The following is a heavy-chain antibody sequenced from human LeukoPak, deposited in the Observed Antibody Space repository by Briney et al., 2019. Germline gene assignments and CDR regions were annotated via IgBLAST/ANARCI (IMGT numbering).Heavy chain of an antibody. CDR1: GYTFTSYY. Sequence: ASVKVSSKASGYTFTSYYIHWVRQAPGQGLEWMGWINPNSGGTNYAQKFQGRVTMTRDTSISTAYMELSRLRSDDTAVYYCARDLQGITMIVENDYWGQGTLVTVSS. CDR3: ARDLQGITMIVENDY. D-gene: IGHD3-22*01. V-gene: IGHV1-2*02. J-gene: IGHJ4*02. CDR2: INPNSGGT.